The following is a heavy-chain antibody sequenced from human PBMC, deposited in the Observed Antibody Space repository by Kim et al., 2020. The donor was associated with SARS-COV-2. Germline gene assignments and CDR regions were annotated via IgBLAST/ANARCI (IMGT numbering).Heavy chain of an antibody. CDR3: ARGGETAAATDLDI. D-gene: IGHD2-2*01. J-gene: IGHJ4*02. Sequence: GGSLRLSCAASGFTFSSYGMHWVRQAPGKGPEWVALIWFDGDNKYYAQSLKGRVTISRDNSNNVLYLQMNALRAEDTAVYYCARGGETAAATDLDIWGQG. V-gene: IGHV3-33*01. CDR1: GFTFSSYG. CDR2: IWFDGDNK.